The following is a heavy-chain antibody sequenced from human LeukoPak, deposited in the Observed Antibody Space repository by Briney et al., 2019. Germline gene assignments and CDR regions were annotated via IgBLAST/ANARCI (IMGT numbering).Heavy chain of an antibody. CDR1: GFTLSTYW. CDR3: ARLWAVAGTVDDY. V-gene: IGHV3-7*01. Sequence: GGSLRLSCAASGFTLSTYWMSWVRQAPGKRPEWVANIKQDGSENYYVDSVKGRFTISRDNARNSLYLQMNSLRAEDTAVYYCARLWAVAGTVDDYWGQGTLVTVSS. CDR2: IKQDGSEN. J-gene: IGHJ4*02. D-gene: IGHD6-19*01.